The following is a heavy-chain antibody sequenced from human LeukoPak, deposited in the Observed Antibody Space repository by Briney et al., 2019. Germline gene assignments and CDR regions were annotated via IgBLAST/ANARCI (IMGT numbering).Heavy chain of an antibody. CDR2: ITHDVYYK. CDR3: AKDLKSMVRGACMDA. CDR1: VFTFSSYG. D-gene: IGHD3-10*01. Sequence: RPRRLSCAASVFTFSSYGMHWVRQAPGKGLEGVAGITHDVYYKYYADSVKGRFTISSDNSKNTLFLQMNSLRAEDTAVYYCAKDLKSMVRGACMDAWGQGTTVTVSS. V-gene: IGHV3-30*18. J-gene: IGHJ6*02.